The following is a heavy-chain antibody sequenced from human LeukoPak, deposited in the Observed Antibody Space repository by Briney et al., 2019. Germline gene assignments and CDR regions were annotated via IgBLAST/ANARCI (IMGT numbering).Heavy chain of an antibody. V-gene: IGHV3-53*01. D-gene: IGHD2-15*01. CDR2: LYSDGRT. CDR1: GFTVNSNY. Sequence: PGGSLRLSCAATGFTVNSNYMNWVRQAPGKGLEWVSVLYSDGRTYYADSVKGRFTISRDTSKNTLYLHVNSLRAEDTAVYYCARGGGYYPIDYWGQGTLVTVSS. J-gene: IGHJ4*02. CDR3: ARGGGYYPIDY.